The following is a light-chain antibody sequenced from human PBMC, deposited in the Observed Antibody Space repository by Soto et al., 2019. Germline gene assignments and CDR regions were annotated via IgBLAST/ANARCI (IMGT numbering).Light chain of an antibody. CDR2: GTS. J-gene: IGKJ5*01. Sequence: TQSPATLSVSPGARAILSCRASQSVSSNLGWYQQKPGQAPRLLIYGTSSRATGIPDRFSGSGSGTDFTLTISRLEPEDFAVYYCQQYGNSPITFGQGTRLEIK. CDR3: QQYGNSPIT. CDR1: QSVSSN. V-gene: IGKV3-20*01.